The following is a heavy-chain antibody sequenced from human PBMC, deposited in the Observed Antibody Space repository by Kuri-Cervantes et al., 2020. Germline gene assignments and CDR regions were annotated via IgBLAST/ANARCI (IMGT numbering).Heavy chain of an antibody. V-gene: IGHV3-30*02. J-gene: IGHJ4*02. CDR2: IWYDGSNK. CDR1: GFTFSSYG. CDR3: AKDSLKLPFDY. D-gene: IGHD1-7*01. Sequence: GESLKISCAASGFTFSSYGMHWVRQAPGKGLEWVAVIWYDGSNKYYADSVKGRFTISRDNSKNTLYLQMNSLRAEDTAVYYCAKDSLKLPFDYWGQGTLVTVSS.